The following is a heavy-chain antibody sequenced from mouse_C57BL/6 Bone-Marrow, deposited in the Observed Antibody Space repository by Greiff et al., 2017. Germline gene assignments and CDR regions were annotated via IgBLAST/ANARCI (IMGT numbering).Heavy chain of an antibody. CDR1: GYTFTSYW. Sequence: VQLQQPGAELVKPGASVKVSCKASGYTFTSYWMHWVKQRPGQGLEWIGRIHPSDSDTNSNQKVKGKATLTVATSSSTAYMQLSSLNSGDSAVYSCAIYGGFDYWGQGTLLTVSS. V-gene: IGHV1-74*01. CDR3: AIYGGFDY. D-gene: IGHD1-1*02. CDR2: IHPSDSDT. J-gene: IGHJ2*01.